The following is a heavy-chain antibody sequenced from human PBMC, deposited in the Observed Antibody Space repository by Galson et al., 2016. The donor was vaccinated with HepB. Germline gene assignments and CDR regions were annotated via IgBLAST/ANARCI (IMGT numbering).Heavy chain of an antibody. D-gene: IGHD2-8*01. CDR1: GGSISDDIW. J-gene: IGHJ4*02. Sequence: SETLSLTCAVSGGSISDDIWWTWLRQPPGKGLEWIGEMYHSGSTNYSPSLKSRVSISLDESRNQFSLKLSSVTAADTAVYYCASYGKWVDYWGQGTLVTVSS. CDR3: ASYGKWVDY. CDR2: MYHSGST. V-gene: IGHV4-4*02.